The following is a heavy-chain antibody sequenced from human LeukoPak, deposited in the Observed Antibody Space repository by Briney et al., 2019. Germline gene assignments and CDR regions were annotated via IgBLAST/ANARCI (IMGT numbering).Heavy chain of an antibody. J-gene: IGHJ5*02. V-gene: IGHV3-23*01. Sequence: QAGGSPRLSCAASGFTFDDYAMHWVRQAPGKGLEWVSGITDSGGSTFYADAVKGRFTISRDNSKNTLYLQMNSLRAEDTAVYYCVIMAIVGNWFDPWGQGTLVTVSS. CDR3: VIMAIVGNWFDP. D-gene: IGHD5-12*01. CDR2: ITDSGGST. CDR1: GFTFDDYA.